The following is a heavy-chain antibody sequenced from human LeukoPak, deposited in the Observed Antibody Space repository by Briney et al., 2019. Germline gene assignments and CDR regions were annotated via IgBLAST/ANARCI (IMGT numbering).Heavy chain of an antibody. CDR2: IYPGDSNS. D-gene: IGHD3-10*01. Sequence: GESLKISCKGSGYSFSDYWIGWVRQMPGKGLEWMGIIYPGDSNSKYSPSFQGQVIISADRSINTAYLQWSGLKASATAMYYCARHWGYYGSGSHRAFDIWGQGTTVTVSS. CDR3: ARHWGYYGSGSHRAFDI. CDR1: GYSFSDYW. J-gene: IGHJ3*02. V-gene: IGHV5-51*01.